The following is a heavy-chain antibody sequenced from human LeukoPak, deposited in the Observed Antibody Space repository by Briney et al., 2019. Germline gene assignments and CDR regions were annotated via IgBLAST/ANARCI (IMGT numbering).Heavy chain of an antibody. Sequence: SETLSLTCTVSGGSISGGTYYWTWIRQPAGKGLEWIGRIYTSGSTNYNPSLKSRVTISADTSKNQFSLKLSSVTAADTAVYYCARDHPTPNTGYMDVWGKGTTVTVSS. CDR2: IYTSGST. V-gene: IGHV4-61*02. D-gene: IGHD2-8*02. CDR1: GGSISGGTYY. J-gene: IGHJ6*03. CDR3: ARDHPTPNTGYMDV.